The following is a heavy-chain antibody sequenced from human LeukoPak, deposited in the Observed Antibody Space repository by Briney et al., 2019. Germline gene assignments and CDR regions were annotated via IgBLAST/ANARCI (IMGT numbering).Heavy chain of an antibody. CDR2: MSSGSSYI. D-gene: IGHD3-3*01. Sequence: GGSLRLSCAASGFTFSSYSMTWVRQAPGKGLEWVSSMSSGSSYIYYADSVRGRFTISRDNAKNSLYLLMNSLRAEDTAVYYCARDRPTGASRLFVVQWGQGTPVTVSS. V-gene: IGHV3-21*01. CDR1: GFTFSSYS. J-gene: IGHJ4*02. CDR3: ARDRPTGASRLFVVQ.